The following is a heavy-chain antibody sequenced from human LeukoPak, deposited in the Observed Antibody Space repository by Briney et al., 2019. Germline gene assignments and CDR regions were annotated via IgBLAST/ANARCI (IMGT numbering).Heavy chain of an antibody. V-gene: IGHV1-2*06. CDR2: INPNSGGT. Sequence: PGASVKVSCKASGYTFTGYYMHWVRQAPGQGLEWMGRINPNSGGTNYAQKLQGRVTMTRDTSISTAYMELSRLRSDDTAVYYCASFEGYCTNGVCYTDPQFDYWGQGTLVTVSS. J-gene: IGHJ4*02. CDR3: ASFEGYCTNGVCYTDPQFDY. CDR1: GYTFTGYY. D-gene: IGHD2-8*01.